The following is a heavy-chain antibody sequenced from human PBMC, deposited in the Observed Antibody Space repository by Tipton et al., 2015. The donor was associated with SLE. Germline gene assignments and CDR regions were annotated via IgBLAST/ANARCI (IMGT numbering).Heavy chain of an antibody. J-gene: IGHJ4*02. CDR2: IYHSGIT. D-gene: IGHD3-10*01. V-gene: IGHV4-38-2*01. CDR1: GYSISSRYY. CDR3: ARWGGRYLTFDY. Sequence: TLSLTCAVSGYSISSRYYWGWIRQPPGKGLEWIGSIYHSGITYYNPSLKTRVTISVDTSKNQFSLRLSSVTAADTAVYYCARWGGRYLTFDYWGQGALVTVSS.